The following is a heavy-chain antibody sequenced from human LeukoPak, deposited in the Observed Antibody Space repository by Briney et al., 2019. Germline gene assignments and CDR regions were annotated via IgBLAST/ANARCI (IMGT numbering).Heavy chain of an antibody. D-gene: IGHD6-13*01. J-gene: IGHJ4*02. Sequence: LETLSLTCTVSGGSISSSSYYWGWIRQPPGKGLEWIGSIYYSGSTYYNPSLKSRVTISVDTSKNQFSLKLSSVTAADTAVYYCARQHRSWRYYFDYWGQGTLVTVSS. CDR2: IYYSGST. V-gene: IGHV4-39*01. CDR3: ARQHRSWRYYFDY. CDR1: GGSISSSSYY.